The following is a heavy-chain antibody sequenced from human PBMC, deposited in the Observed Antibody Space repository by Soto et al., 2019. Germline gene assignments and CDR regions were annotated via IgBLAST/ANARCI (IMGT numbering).Heavy chain of an antibody. CDR1: GYSFTSYW. CDR2: IYPGDSDT. Sequence: PGESLKISCKGSGYSFTSYWIGWVRQMPGKGLEWMGIIYPGDSDTRYSPSFQGQVTISADKSISTAYLQWSSLKASDTAMYYCARHDRGRWLQFNNGMDVWGKGTTVTASS. J-gene: IGHJ6*01. V-gene: IGHV5-51*01. D-gene: IGHD5-12*01. CDR3: ARHDRGRWLQFNNGMDV.